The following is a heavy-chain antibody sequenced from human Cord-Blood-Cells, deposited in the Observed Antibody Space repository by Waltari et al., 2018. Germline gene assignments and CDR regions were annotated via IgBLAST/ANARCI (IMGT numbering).Heavy chain of an antibody. CDR3: ARWYNWNYGPQRGMDV. CDR1: GFTFSSYG. D-gene: IGHD1-7*01. J-gene: IGHJ6*02. V-gene: IGHV3-33*01. Sequence: QAQLVESGGGVVQPGRSLRLSCAASGFTFSSYGMHWVRQAPGKGLEWVAVIWYDGSNKYYADSVKGRFTISRDNSKNTLYLQMNSLRAEDTAVYYCARWYNWNYGPQRGMDVWGQGTTVTVSS. CDR2: IWYDGSNK.